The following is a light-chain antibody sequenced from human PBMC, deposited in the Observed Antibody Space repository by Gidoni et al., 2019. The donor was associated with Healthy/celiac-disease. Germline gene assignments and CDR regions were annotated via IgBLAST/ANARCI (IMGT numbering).Light chain of an antibody. V-gene: IGLV3-1*01. CDR2: QDS. Sequence: SYELTQPPSVSVPPGQTASITCSGDKFGDKYACWYQQKPGQSPVLVIYQDSKRPSGIPERFSCSNSGNTATLTISGTQAMDEADYYCQAWDSSTYNYVFGTGTKVTVL. CDR1: KFGDKY. J-gene: IGLJ1*01. CDR3: QAWDSSTYNYV.